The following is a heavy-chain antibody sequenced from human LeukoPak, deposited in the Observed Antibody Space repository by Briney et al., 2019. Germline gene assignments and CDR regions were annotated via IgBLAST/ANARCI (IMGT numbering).Heavy chain of an antibody. J-gene: IGHJ5*02. CDR2: IKQDGSVK. CDR3: ARQRLGELSLYLTGRNWFDP. Sequence: GGSLRLSCAASGFTFSSHWMSWVRQAPGKGLEWVANIKQDGSVKQYVDFVKGRFTISRDNAKNSLHLLMNSLRAEDTAVYYCARQRLGELSLYLTGRNWFDPWGQGTLVTVSS. D-gene: IGHD3-16*02. CDR1: GFTFSSHW. V-gene: IGHV3-7*01.